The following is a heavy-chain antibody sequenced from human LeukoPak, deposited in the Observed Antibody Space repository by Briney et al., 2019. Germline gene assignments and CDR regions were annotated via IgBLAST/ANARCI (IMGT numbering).Heavy chain of an antibody. D-gene: IGHD3-9*01. CDR3: AKDLGAYDILTGYTPLGY. Sequence: GGSLRLSCAASGFSFSGYAMRWVRQAPGQGLEWVSAISGGGGFTYYADSVKGRFTISRDNSKNTLYLQMNSLRAEDTAVYYCAKDLGAYDILTGYTPLGYWGQGTLVTVSS. J-gene: IGHJ4*02. CDR2: ISGGGGFT. CDR1: GFSFSGYA. V-gene: IGHV3-23*01.